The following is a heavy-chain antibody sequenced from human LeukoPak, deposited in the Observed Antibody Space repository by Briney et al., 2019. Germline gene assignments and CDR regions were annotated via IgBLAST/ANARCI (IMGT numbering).Heavy chain of an antibody. CDR2: IFYSGNT. J-gene: IGHJ3*02. Sequence: PSETLSLTCTVSGGSISNSNYYWGWIRQPPGKGLEWIGSIFYSGNTYYNPSPKSRVTISVDTSKNQVSLRLSSVTAADMAVYYCARDRFRDSSALDAFDIWGQGTMVTVSS. CDR3: ARDRFRDSSALDAFDI. D-gene: IGHD3-22*01. V-gene: IGHV4-39*07. CDR1: GGSISNSNYY.